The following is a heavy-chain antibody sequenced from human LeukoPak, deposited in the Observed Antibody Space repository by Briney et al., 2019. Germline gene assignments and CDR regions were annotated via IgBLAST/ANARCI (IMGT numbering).Heavy chain of an antibody. J-gene: IGHJ4*02. V-gene: IGHV1-2*02. D-gene: IGHD5-24*01. CDR3: ARDRYGDGFAHFDY. CDR1: GYTFTSYT. Sequence: ASVKVSCKASGYTFTSYTMHWVRQAPGEGVEWMGWITPSGGTNYPQKFQGRVAITRDTSISTAYMDLSRVTSDDTAVYYCARDRYGDGFAHFDYWGEGALVTVST. CDR2: ITPSGGT.